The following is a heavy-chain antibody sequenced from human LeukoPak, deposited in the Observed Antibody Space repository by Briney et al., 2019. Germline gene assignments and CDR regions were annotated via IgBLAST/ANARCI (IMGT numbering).Heavy chain of an antibody. CDR3: AKEEEAEEGMATIALNWFDP. D-gene: IGHD5-24*01. J-gene: IGHJ5*02. Sequence: QPGGSLRLSCAASGFTFSDYYMSWIRQAPGKGLEWVSAISGSGGSTYYADSVKGRFTISRDNSKNTLYLQMNSLRAEDTAVYYCAKEEEAEEGMATIALNWFDPWGQGTLVTVSS. V-gene: IGHV3-23*01. CDR1: GFTFSDYY. CDR2: ISGSGGST.